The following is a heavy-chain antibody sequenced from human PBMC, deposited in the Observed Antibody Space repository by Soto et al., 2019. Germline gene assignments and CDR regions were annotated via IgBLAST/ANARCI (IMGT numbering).Heavy chain of an antibody. Sequence: PSETLSLTCTVSGGSISSGGYYWSWIRQHPGKGLEWIGYIYYSGSTYYNPSLKSRVTISVDTSKNQFSLKLSSVTAADTAVYYCAILPKYCSGGSCQHYDYYYYYMDVWGKGTTVTVSS. J-gene: IGHJ6*03. D-gene: IGHD2-15*01. V-gene: IGHV4-31*03. CDR1: GGSISSGGYY. CDR2: IYYSGST. CDR3: AILPKYCSGGSCQHYDYYYYYMDV.